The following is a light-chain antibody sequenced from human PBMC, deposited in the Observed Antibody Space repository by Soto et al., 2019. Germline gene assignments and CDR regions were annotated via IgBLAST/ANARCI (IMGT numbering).Light chain of an antibody. CDR2: DVS. CDR3: CSYAGSYTPLYV. V-gene: IGLV2-11*01. CDR1: NSDVGGYDY. J-gene: IGLJ1*01. Sequence: QSALTQPRSVSGSPGQSVTISCTGTNSDVGGYDYVSWYQQQPGKAPKLMIYDVSKRPSGVPDRFSGSKSGNTASLTISGLQAEDEADYYCCSYAGSYTPLYVFGTGTKVTVL.